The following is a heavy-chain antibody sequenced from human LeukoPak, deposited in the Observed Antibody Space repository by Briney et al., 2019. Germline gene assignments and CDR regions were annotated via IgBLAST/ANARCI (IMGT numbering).Heavy chain of an antibody. CDR1: GLRFSIYW. CDR3: ARGRSTSSWYYFEY. CDR2: INTYESST. Sequence: GGPLTLSCSASGLRFSIYWMHWVRHAPGKGLVWVSRINTYESSTTYADSVKGRLTISRDNAQNTLYLQMNSLRVDAAAVYYCARGRSTSSWYYFEYWGQRALVTVSS. J-gene: IGHJ4*02. V-gene: IGHV3-74*01. D-gene: IGHD6-13*01.